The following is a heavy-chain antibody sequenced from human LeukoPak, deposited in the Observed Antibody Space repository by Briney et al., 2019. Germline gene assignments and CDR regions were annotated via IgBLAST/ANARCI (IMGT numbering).Heavy chain of an antibody. CDR2: IYTSGST. CDR1: GGSISSGSYY. J-gene: IGHJ6*02. V-gene: IGHV4-61*02. Sequence: SETLSLTCTASGGSISSGSYYWSWIRQPAGKGLEWIGRIYTSGSTNYNPSLKSRVTISVDTSKNQFSLKLSSVTAADTAVYYCARDYADYYYGMDVWGQGTTVTVSS. CDR3: ARDYADYYYGMDV. D-gene: IGHD4-17*01.